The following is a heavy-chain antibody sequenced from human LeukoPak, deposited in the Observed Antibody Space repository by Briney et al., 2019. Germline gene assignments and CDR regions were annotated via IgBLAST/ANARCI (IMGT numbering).Heavy chain of an antibody. CDR3: ARANWAADAFDI. J-gene: IGHJ3*02. D-gene: IGHD7-27*01. Sequence: SETLSLTCTVSGGSISSYYWSWIRQPPGKGLEWIGYIYYSGSTNYNPSLKSRVTISVDTSKNQLSLKLSSVTAADTAVYYCARANWAADAFDIWGQGTMVTVSS. CDR1: GGSISSYY. V-gene: IGHV4-59*01. CDR2: IYYSGST.